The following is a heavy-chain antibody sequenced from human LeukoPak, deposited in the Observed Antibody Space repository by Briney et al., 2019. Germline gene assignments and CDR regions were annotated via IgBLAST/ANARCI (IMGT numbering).Heavy chain of an antibody. J-gene: IGHJ6*03. V-gene: IGHV3-30*02. D-gene: IGHD5-18*01. CDR1: GFTFSSYG. CDR2: IRYDGSNK. CDR3: ATGYSYGFALGTYYYYYMDV. Sequence: GGSLRLSCAASGFTFSSYGMHWVRQAPGKGLEWVAFIRYDGSNKYYADSVKGRFTISRDNYKNTLYLQMNSLRAEDTAVYYCATGYSYGFALGTYYYYYMDVWGKGTTVTVS.